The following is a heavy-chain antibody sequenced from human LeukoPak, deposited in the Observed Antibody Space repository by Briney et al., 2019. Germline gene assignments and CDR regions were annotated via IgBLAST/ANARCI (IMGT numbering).Heavy chain of an antibody. Sequence: GGSLTLSYAPSGSTESWHWMSWPRHAPGKGLVWVSRVKSDGISTIYADSVKGRFTISRDNAKNTLYLQMNSLRAEDTGVYYCARLLQDGDAWYLDLWGRGTLVTVSS. D-gene: IGHD1-26*01. CDR3: ARLLQDGDAWYLDL. J-gene: IGHJ2*01. CDR1: GSTESWHW. V-gene: IGHV3-74*01. CDR2: VKSDGIST.